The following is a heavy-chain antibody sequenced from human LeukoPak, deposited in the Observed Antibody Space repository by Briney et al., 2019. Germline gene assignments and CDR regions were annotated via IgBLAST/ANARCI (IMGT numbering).Heavy chain of an antibody. V-gene: IGHV4-34*01. CDR1: GGSFSGYY. CDR2: INHSGST. D-gene: IGHD3-22*01. Sequence: SETLSLTCAVYGGSFSGYYWSWIRQPPGKGLEWIGEINHSGSTNYNPSLKSRVTISVDTSKNQFSLKLSSVTAADTAVYYCASRYDSSGYPYFDYWGQGTLVTVSS. CDR3: ASRYDSSGYPYFDY. J-gene: IGHJ4*02.